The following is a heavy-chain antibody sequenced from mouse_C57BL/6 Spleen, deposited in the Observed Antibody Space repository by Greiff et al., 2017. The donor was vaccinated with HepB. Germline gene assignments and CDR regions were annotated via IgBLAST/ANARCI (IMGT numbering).Heavy chain of an antibody. V-gene: IGHV6-6*01. J-gene: IGHJ2*01. Sequence: EVKVEESGGGLVQPGGSMKLSCAASGFTFSDAWMDWVRQSPEKGLEWVAEIRNKANNHATYYAESVKGRFTISRDDSKSSVYLQMNSLRAEDTGIYYCTPVYYDYDRAYYFDYWGQGTTLTVSS. CDR1: GFTFSDAW. D-gene: IGHD2-4*01. CDR2: IRNKANNHAT. CDR3: TPVYYDYDRAYYFDY.